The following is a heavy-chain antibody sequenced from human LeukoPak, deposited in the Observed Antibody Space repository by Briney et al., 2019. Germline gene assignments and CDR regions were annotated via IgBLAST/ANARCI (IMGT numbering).Heavy chain of an antibody. CDR1: GGSISSSSYY. D-gene: IGHD3-10*01. Sequence: PSETLSLTCTVSGGSISSSSYYWGWIRQPPGKGLEWIGSIFYSGTTYYNPPRKSRVTISVDTSKNQFSLRLSSVTAADTAVYYCARQGRGGRLYFDYWRQGTLVTVS. J-gene: IGHJ4*02. CDR3: ARQGRGGRLYFDY. CDR2: IFYSGTT. V-gene: IGHV4-39*01.